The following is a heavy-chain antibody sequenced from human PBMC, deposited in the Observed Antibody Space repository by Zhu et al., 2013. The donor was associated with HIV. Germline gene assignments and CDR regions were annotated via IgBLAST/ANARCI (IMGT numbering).Heavy chain of an antibody. CDR3: ARDGGHGFDI. CDR1: GYTFTSYG. Sequence: QVQLVQSGAEVKKPGASVKVSCKASGYTFTSYGIHWVRQAPGQRLEWMGWSNAGHGNTKYSQDFEGRVTITRDTSATTSYMELTSLRFEDTAIYFCARDGGHGFDIWGQGTMVTVSS. CDR2: SNAGHGNT. V-gene: IGHV1-3*02. D-gene: IGHD3-10*01. J-gene: IGHJ3*02.